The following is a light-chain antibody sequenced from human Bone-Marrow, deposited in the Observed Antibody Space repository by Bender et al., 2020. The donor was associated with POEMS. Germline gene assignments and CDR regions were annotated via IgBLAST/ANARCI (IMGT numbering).Light chain of an antibody. CDR1: NIGSKN. J-gene: IGLJ2*01. CDR2: KDS. V-gene: IGLV3-9*01. Sequence: SYVLTQPPSVSVAPGQTARITCGANNIGSKNVHWYQQKPGQAPVMVIYKDSDRPSGIPERFSGSNSGNTATLTISRAQAGDKADYYCQVWDSSTGHVLFGGGTKLTVL. CDR3: QVWDSSTGHVL.